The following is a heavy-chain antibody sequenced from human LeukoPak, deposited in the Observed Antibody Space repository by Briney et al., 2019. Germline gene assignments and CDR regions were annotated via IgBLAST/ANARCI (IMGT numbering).Heavy chain of an antibody. CDR2: IYTSGST. V-gene: IGHV4-4*07. D-gene: IGHD3-9*01. J-gene: IGHJ3*02. CDR1: GGSFSGYY. CDR3: ARDLDWSFRNDAFDI. Sequence: PSETLSLTCAVYGGSFSGYYWSWIRQPPGKGLEWIGRIYTSGSTNYNPSLKSRVTMSVDTSKNQFSLKLSSVTAADTAVYYCARDLDWSFRNDAFDIWGQGTMVTVSS.